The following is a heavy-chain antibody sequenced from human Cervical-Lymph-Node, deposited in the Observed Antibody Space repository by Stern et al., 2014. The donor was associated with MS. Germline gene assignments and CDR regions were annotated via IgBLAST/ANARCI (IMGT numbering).Heavy chain of an antibody. CDR1: GFTFDSYA. Sequence: VQLVESGGGVVQPGRSLRLSCAASGFTFDSYAMHWVRQTPGKGLEWGAVISYDGDNKYYADSVKGRFTISRDNSKNTLYLLMNSLRPEDPAVYYCARERFSSSSRLFDYWGQGALVTVTS. J-gene: IGHJ4*02. CDR2: ISYDGDNK. V-gene: IGHV3-30-3*01. CDR3: ARERFSSSSRLFDY. D-gene: IGHD6-6*01.